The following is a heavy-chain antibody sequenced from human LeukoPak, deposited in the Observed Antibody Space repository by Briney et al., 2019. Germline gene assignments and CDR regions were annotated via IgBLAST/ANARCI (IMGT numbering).Heavy chain of an antibody. D-gene: IGHD3-22*01. V-gene: IGHV4-59*01. J-gene: IGHJ4*02. Sequence: PSETLSLTCTVSGGSISSYYWSWIRQPPGKGLEWIGYILYRGSTNYNPSLKSRATMPVDASKNQISLKLSSVTAADTAVYYCARSDYYDSSGYFVYWGQGTLVTVSS. CDR1: GGSISSYY. CDR3: ARSDYYDSSGYFVY. CDR2: ILYRGST.